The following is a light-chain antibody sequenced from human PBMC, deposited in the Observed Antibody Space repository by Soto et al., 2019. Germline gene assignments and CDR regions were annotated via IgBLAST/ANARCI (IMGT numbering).Light chain of an antibody. Sequence: QSALTQPASVSGSPGQSITISCTGNNNDVGGYNYVSWYQQHPGKAPKLMIYDVRNRASGASNRFSGSKSGNTASLTISGLQAEDEADYYCTSYTSSSTLYVFGTGTKVTVL. CDR2: DVR. J-gene: IGLJ1*01. V-gene: IGLV2-14*01. CDR3: TSYTSSSTLYV. CDR1: NNDVGGYNY.